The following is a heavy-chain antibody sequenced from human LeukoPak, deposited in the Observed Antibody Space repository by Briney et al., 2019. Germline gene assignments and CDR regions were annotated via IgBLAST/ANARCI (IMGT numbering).Heavy chain of an antibody. Sequence: GGSLRLSCAASGFTFSSYAMSWVRQAPGKGLEWVSAISGSGGSTYYADSVKGRFIISRDKSKNTLYLQMNSLRAEDTAVYYCARGRRDGYTYFDYWGQGTLVTVSP. J-gene: IGHJ4*02. CDR2: ISGSGGST. CDR1: GFTFSSYA. V-gene: IGHV3-23*01. CDR3: ARGRRDGYTYFDY. D-gene: IGHD5-24*01.